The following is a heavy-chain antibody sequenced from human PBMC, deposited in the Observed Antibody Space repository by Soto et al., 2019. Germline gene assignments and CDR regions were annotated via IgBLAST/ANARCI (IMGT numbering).Heavy chain of an antibody. CDR3: ARGSTSCYGECYYGMDV. J-gene: IGHJ6*02. Sequence: GASVKVSCKASGGTFSSYAISWVRQAPGQGLEWMGGIIPIFGTANYAQKFQGRVTITADESTSTAYMELSSLRSEDTAVYYCARGSTSCYGECYYGMDVWGQGTTVTVSS. D-gene: IGHD2-2*01. CDR1: GGTFSSYA. CDR2: IIPIFGTA. V-gene: IGHV1-69*13.